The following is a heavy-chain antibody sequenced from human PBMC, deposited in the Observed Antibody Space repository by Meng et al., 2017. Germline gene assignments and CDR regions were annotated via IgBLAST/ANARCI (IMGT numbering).Heavy chain of an antibody. Sequence: HAQLVQAGPEGKKPGTAVNVSCKASGYTFTSYGISGVRRARGEGLEWMGWISAYNGNTNYAQKLQGIVTMTTNTTTSTAYMELRSLRTDDTAVYYCARAGIAVAGPDYWGQGTLVTVSS. CDR1: GYTFTSYG. V-gene: IGHV1-18*01. CDR2: ISAYNGNT. J-gene: IGHJ4*02. D-gene: IGHD6-19*01. CDR3: ARAGIAVAGPDY.